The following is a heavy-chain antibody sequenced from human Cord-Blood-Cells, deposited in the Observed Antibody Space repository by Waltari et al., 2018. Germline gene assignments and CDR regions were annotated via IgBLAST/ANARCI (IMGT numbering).Heavy chain of an antibody. CDR1: GGTFSSYT. CDR2: IIPILGIA. CDR3: ARGGNFNEGGFDY. Sequence: QVQLVQSGAEVKKPGSSVKVSCKASGGTFSSYTTSWVRQAPGQGLGWMGRIIPILGIANYAQKCQGRVTITADKSTSTAYMELSSLRSEDTAVYYCARGGNFNEGGFDYWGQGTLVTVSS. D-gene: IGHD2-21*02. V-gene: IGHV1-69*02. J-gene: IGHJ4*02.